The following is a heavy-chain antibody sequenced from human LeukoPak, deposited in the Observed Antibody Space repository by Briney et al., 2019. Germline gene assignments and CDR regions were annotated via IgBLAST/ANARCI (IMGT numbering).Heavy chain of an antibody. V-gene: IGHV1-18*01. CDR3: ARAAGMAVAGNGGDY. Sequence: ASVKVSCKASGYTFTSYGISWVRQAPGQGLEWMGWISAYNGNTNYAQKLQGRVTMTTDTSTSTAYMELRSLRSDDTAVYYCARAAGMAVAGNGGDYWGQGTLVTVSS. D-gene: IGHD6-19*01. CDR2: ISAYNGNT. CDR1: GYTFTSYG. J-gene: IGHJ4*02.